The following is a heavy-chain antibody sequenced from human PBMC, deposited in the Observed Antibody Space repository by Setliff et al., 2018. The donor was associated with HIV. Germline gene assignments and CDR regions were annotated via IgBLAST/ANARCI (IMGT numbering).Heavy chain of an antibody. D-gene: IGHD2-21*01. V-gene: IGHV4-4*09. J-gene: IGHJ4*02. Sequence: SQTLSLTCVVSDDSFSNYDWTWIRQSPGKALEWIGYISSSGTTNYNPSLRSRVTISMETSNTRFSLWLRSAAAADTATYFCARLGRAIDDGGSSLRLDFWGQGMLVTVSS. CDR2: ISSSGTT. CDR1: DDSFSNYD. CDR3: ARLGRAIDDGGSSLRLDF.